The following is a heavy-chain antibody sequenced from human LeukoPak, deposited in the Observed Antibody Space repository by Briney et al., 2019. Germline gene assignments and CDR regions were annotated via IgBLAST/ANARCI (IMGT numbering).Heavy chain of an antibody. CDR1: GFTFSSYA. Sequence: GGSLRLSCAASGFTFSSYAMSWVRQAPGKGLEWVSAISGSGGSTYYADSVKGRFTISRDNSKNTLYLQMNSLRAEDTAVYYCAKSMVRGVSGNWFDPWGQGTLVTVSS. CDR2: ISGSGGST. V-gene: IGHV3-23*01. CDR3: AKSMVRGVSGNWFDP. D-gene: IGHD3-10*01. J-gene: IGHJ5*02.